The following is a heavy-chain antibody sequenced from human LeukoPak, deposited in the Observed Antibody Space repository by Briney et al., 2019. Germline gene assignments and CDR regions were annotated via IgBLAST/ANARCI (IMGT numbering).Heavy chain of an antibody. J-gene: IGHJ3*02. CDR3: ARLVGGVGASRRAFDI. D-gene: IGHD1-26*01. CDR1: GYSFTSYW. V-gene: IGHV5-10-1*01. Sequence: GESLRISCKGSGYSFTSYWISWVRQMPGKDLEWMGSFDPSDSYTNYSPSFQGHVTISADKSISTAYLQWSSLKASDTAMYYCARLVGGVGASRRAFDIWGQGTMVTVSS. CDR2: FDPSDSYT.